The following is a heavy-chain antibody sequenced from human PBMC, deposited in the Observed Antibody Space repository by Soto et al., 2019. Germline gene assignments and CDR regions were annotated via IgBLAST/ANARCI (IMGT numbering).Heavy chain of an antibody. J-gene: IGHJ5*02. Sequence: ASVKVSCKASGYNFSDYYIHWVRQAPGQGLEWLGWVSPKSGGTNYAQKFKGRVTMTRDTSSNTVYMDLSGLKSDDTAVFYCAREISGGCPLNWFDPWGQGTLVTVSS. D-gene: IGHD2-8*02. CDR2: VSPKSGGT. CDR3: AREISGGCPLNWFDP. CDR1: GYNFSDYY. V-gene: IGHV1-2*02.